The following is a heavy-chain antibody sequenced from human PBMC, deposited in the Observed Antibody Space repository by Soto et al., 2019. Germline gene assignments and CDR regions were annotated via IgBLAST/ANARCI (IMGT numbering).Heavy chain of an antibody. Sequence: EVQLVESGGGLVQPGGSLRLSCAASGFTFSTYAMNWVRQAPGKGLEWLSYISSSSYTIYYAASVKGRFTISRDNAKNSLSLQMNSLSDEDTAVYYCARAPGATTSGADHWGQGALVTVSA. V-gene: IGHV3-48*02. D-gene: IGHD7-27*01. CDR3: ARAPGATTSGADH. CDR2: ISSSSYTI. CDR1: GFTFSTYA. J-gene: IGHJ4*02.